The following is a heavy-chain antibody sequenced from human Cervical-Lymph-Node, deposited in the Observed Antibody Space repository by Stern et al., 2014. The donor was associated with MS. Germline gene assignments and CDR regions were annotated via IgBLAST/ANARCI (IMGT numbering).Heavy chain of an antibody. J-gene: IGHJ4*02. Sequence: VQLEESGAEVKKPGASVKVSCKASGYTFTSYDINWVRQATGQGLEWMGWMNPNSGNTGYAQKFQGRVTMTRNTSISTAYMELSSLRSEDTAVYYCARVRRWLQAFDYWGQGTLVTVSS. V-gene: IGHV1-8*01. CDR3: ARVRRWLQAFDY. CDR2: MNPNSGNT. CDR1: GYTFTSYD. D-gene: IGHD5-24*01.